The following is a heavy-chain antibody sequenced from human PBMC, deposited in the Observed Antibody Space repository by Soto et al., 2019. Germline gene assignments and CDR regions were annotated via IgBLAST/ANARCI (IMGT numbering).Heavy chain of an antibody. D-gene: IGHD6-13*01. J-gene: IGHJ6*03. V-gene: IGHV4-4*02. CDR3: ARGGRVNSSFKDYYHMDV. CDR1: SGSISSSNW. Sequence: PSETLSLTCAVSSGSISSSNWWSWVRRPPGKGLEWIGEIYHSGSTNYNPSLKSRVTISVDKSKNQFPLKLSSVTAADTAVYYCARGGRVNSSFKDYYHMDVWGKGTTVTVSS. CDR2: IYHSGST.